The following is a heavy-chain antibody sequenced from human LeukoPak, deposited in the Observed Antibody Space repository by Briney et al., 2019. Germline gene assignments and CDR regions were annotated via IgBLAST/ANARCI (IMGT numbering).Heavy chain of an antibody. D-gene: IGHD5-18*01. CDR3: ARARSSYGYGDAFDI. V-gene: IGHV1-46*01. J-gene: IGHJ3*02. CDR2: INPSGGST. Sequence: GASVKVSCKASGYTFTSYYMHWVRQAPGQGLEWMGIINPSGGSTSYAQKFQGRVTMTRDTSTSTVYMELSSLRSEDTAVYYCARARSSYGYGDAFDIWGQGTMVTVSS. CDR1: GYTFTSYY.